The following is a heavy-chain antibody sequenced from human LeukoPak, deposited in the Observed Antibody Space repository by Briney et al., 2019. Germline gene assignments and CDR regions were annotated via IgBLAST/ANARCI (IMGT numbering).Heavy chain of an antibody. D-gene: IGHD5-24*01. CDR2: ISSSSSYI. CDR3: ARDRDGSYDAFDI. V-gene: IGHV3-21*01. Sequence: EGSLRLSCAASGFTFSSYSMNWVRQAPGKGLEWVSSISSSSSYIYYADSVKGRFTISRDNAKNSLYLQMNSLRAEDTAVYYCARDRDGSYDAFDIWGQGTMVTVSS. J-gene: IGHJ3*02. CDR1: GFTFSSYS.